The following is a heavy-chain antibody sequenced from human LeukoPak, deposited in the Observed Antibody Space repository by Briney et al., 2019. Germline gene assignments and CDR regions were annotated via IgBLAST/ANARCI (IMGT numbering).Heavy chain of an antibody. CDR3: ATDPRYYDSSGYCHDDY. D-gene: IGHD3-22*01. CDR2: FDPEDGET. Sequence: ASVKVSCKVSGYTLTELSMHWVRQAPGKGLEWMGGFDPEDGETIYAQKFQGRVTMTEDTSTDTAYMELSSLRSEDTAVYYCATDPRYYDSSGYCHDDYWGQGTLVTVSS. J-gene: IGHJ4*02. CDR1: GYTLTELS. V-gene: IGHV1-24*01.